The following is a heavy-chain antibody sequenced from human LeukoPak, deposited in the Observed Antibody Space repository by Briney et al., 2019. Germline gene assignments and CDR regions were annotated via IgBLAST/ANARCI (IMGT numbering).Heavy chain of an antibody. V-gene: IGHV4-39*01. Sequence: SETLSLTCTVSGVSISSSSYYWGWIRQPPGKGLESFGRIYTSGSTNYNPSLKTQVTISVDTSKNQFSLKLRSVTAADTAVYYCARRQVFYESSGYYFDYWGQGELVTVSS. CDR1: GVSISSSSYY. J-gene: IGHJ4*02. CDR2: IYTSGST. D-gene: IGHD3-22*01. CDR3: ARRQVFYESSGYYFDY.